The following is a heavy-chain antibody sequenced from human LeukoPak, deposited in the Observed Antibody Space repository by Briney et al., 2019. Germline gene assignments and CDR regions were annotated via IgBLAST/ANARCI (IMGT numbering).Heavy chain of an antibody. D-gene: IGHD3-9*01. CDR1: GGSISSYY. Sequence: TSEILSLTCTVSGGSISSYYWSWVRQTAGKGVGLIVRIYISGTTNYNPSLKSRVTISLDTSKNNFSLSLTSLTASDTAVYYCARDEARTGYIHYWGQGTLITVPS. CDR3: ARDEARTGYIHY. J-gene: IGHJ4*01. V-gene: IGHV4-4*07. CDR2: IYISGTT.